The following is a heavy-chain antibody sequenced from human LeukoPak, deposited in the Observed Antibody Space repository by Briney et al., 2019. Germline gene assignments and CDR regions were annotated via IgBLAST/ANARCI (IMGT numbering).Heavy chain of an antibody. J-gene: IGHJ4*02. D-gene: IGHD3-10*01. V-gene: IGHV3-15*01. CDR2: LKSKTDGGTA. Sequence: GGSLRLSCAASGITFTNAWMNWVRQAPGKGLEWIGRLKSKTDGGTADYAAPVRGRFTMSRDDSENTLYLQMNSLKNEDTAVYYCAATYYGSSRTDYWGQGTLVTVSS. CDR3: AATYYGSSRTDY. CDR1: GITFTNAW.